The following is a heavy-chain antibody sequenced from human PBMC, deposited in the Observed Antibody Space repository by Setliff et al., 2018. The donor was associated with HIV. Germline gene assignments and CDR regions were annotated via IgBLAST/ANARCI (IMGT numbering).Heavy chain of an antibody. V-gene: IGHV4-4*07. D-gene: IGHD3-3*01. CDR3: ARGREWTHLDY. CDR1: GGSISSYY. Sequence: SETLSLTCTVSGGSISSYYWSWIRQPAGKGLEWIGRIYASGSTNYNPSLKSRVTMSVDTSKNHFSLKLSSVTAADTAVFYCARGREWTHLDYWVQGTLVTVSS. CDR2: IYASGST. J-gene: IGHJ4*02.